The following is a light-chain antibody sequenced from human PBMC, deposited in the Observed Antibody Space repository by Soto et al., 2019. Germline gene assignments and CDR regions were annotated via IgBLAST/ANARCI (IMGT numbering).Light chain of an antibody. CDR1: QSVSSY. V-gene: IGKV3-11*01. CDR3: QQRSNWPRT. CDR2: DAS. J-gene: IGKJ1*01. Sequence: EIVLTQSPATLSLSPGERATLSCRASQSVSSYLAWYQQKPGQAPRLLIYDASNRATGIPARFSGSGSGTDFTLTMSSLVPEEFAVYYCQQRSNWPRTFGQGTKVEIK.